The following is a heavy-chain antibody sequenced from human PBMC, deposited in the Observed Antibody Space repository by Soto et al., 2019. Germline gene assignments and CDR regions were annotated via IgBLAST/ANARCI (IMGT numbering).Heavy chain of an antibody. V-gene: IGHV3-30-3*01. J-gene: IGHJ3*02. CDR3: ARDQYSITMILVVIPPDVFDI. CDR2: ISYDGSNK. CDR1: GLTFSSYA. Sequence: HPVGSLRLSCAASGLTFSSYAMHWVRQAPGMGLEWVAVISYDGSNKYYGDSVKGRFTIHRDDSKNTFYMQMNSLRAEDTAVYYCARDQYSITMILVVIPPDVFDIWSEGIMVTVS. D-gene: IGHD3-22*01.